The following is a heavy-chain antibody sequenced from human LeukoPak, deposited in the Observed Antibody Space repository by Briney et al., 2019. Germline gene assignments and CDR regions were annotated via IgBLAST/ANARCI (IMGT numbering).Heavy chain of an antibody. V-gene: IGHV1-2*02. CDR2: INPNSGGT. CDR1: GYTFTGYY. J-gene: IGHJ6*03. D-gene: IGHD6-19*01. Sequence: GASVKVSCKASGYTFTGYYMHWVRQAPGQGLEWMGWINPNSGGTNYAQKFQGRVTMTRDTSIATAYMELSRLRSDDTAVYYCATHSSGYYYYYMDVWGKGTTVTVSS. CDR3: ATHSSGYYYYYMDV.